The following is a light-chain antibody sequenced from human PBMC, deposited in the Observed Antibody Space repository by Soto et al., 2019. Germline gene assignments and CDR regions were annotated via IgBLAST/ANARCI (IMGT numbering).Light chain of an antibody. CDR3: QQYDNLPSIA. Sequence: DIQMTQSPSSLSASVGDRVTITCQASQDLSNYLNWYQQKPGKAPKRLVYDASNVETGVPSRFSGSGSGTDFTFTSSSLQPQDIATYYCQQYDNLPSIAFGQGTRLDFK. CDR1: QDLSNY. V-gene: IGKV1-33*01. J-gene: IGKJ5*01. CDR2: DAS.